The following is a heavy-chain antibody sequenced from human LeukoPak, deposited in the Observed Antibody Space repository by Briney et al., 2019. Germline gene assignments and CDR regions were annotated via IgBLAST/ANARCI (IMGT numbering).Heavy chain of an antibody. CDR1: GYSISGGYY. CDR3: ARGGSYVWGSYRLKSWFDP. V-gene: IGHV4-38-2*02. D-gene: IGHD3-16*02. J-gene: IGHJ5*02. CDR2: IYHSGNT. Sequence: SETLSLTCTVSGYSISGGYYWGWIRQPPGKGLEWIGTIYHSGNTYYNPSLKSRVTISIDTSKNQFSPKLSSVTAADTAVYYCARGGSYVWGSYRLKSWFDPWGQGTLVTVSS.